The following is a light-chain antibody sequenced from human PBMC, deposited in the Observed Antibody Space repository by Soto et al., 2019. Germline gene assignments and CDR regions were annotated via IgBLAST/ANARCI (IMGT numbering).Light chain of an antibody. Sequence: QSVLTQPRSVSGSPGQSVTISCTGTSSDVGGYNYVSWYKQQPGKAPKLMIYDVSKRPSGVPDRFSGSKSGNTASLTISGLQAEDEADYYCCSYAGSYTLYVFGTGTKV. J-gene: IGLJ1*01. CDR1: SSDVGGYNY. CDR3: CSYAGSYTLYV. CDR2: DVS. V-gene: IGLV2-11*01.